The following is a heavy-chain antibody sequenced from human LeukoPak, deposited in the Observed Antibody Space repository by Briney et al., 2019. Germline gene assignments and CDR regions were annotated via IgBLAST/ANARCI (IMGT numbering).Heavy chain of an antibody. J-gene: IGHJ6*03. CDR1: AYTFTGYY. CDR3: ARGLLDNYYDSSGYYYAGYYYYYMDV. CDR2: INPNSGGT. Sequence: GASVKVSCKASAYTFTGYYIHWVRQAPGQGLEWMGWINPNSGGTKYAQKFQGRVTMTRDTSISTAYMELSRLTSDDTAIYYCARGLLDNYYDSSGYYYAGYYYYYMDVWGKGTTVTISS. D-gene: IGHD3-22*01. V-gene: IGHV1-2*02.